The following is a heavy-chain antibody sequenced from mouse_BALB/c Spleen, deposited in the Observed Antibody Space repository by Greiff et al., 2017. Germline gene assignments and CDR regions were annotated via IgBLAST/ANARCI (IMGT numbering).Heavy chain of an antibody. CDR2: IDPENGDT. V-gene: IGHV14-4*02. CDR1: GFNIKDYY. J-gene: IGHJ3*01. Sequence: EVQLVESGAELVRSGASVKLSCTASGFNIKDYYMHWVKQRPEQGLEWIGWIDPENGDTEYAPKFQGKATMTADTSSNTAYLQLSSLTSEDTAVYYCNALIHYYGYEGGFAYWGQGTLVTVSA. D-gene: IGHD1-2*01. CDR3: NALIHYYGYEGGFAY.